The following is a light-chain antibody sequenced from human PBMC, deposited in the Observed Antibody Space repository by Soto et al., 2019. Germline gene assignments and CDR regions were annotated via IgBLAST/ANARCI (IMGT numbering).Light chain of an antibody. V-gene: IGKV3-15*01. CDR2: GAS. CDR1: QSVGSN. CDR3: HHYNNWPPWT. Sequence: EIVMTQSPATLSLSPGDRGTLSCRASQSVGSNLAWYQQKPGQAPRLLIYGASTRATGIPGRFSGSRSGTEFTLTISSLQSEDFAIYYCHHYNNWPPWTFGQGTKVEIK. J-gene: IGKJ1*01.